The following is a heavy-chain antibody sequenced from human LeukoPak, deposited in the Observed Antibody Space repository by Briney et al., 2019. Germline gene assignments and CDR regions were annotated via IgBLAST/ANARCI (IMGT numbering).Heavy chain of an antibody. Sequence: GGSLRLSCAASGFTFSDYYMSWIRQAPGKGLEWVSYISSSSSYTNYADSVKGRFTISRDNAKNSLYLQMNSLRAEDTAVYYCARDLEEYCSGGGCYSEFSDYWGQGTLVTVSS. CDR3: ARDLEEYCSGGGCYSEFSDY. CDR2: ISSSSSYT. CDR1: GFTFSDYY. V-gene: IGHV3-11*06. D-gene: IGHD2-15*01. J-gene: IGHJ4*02.